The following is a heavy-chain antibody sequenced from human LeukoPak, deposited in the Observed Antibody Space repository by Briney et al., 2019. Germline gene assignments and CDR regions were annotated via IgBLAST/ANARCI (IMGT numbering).Heavy chain of an antibody. D-gene: IGHD3-22*01. CDR1: GGSISSGSYY. V-gene: IGHV4-30-4*08. J-gene: IGHJ4*02. CDR3: ARAGGVYYDIHQYYFDY. Sequence: PSETLSLTCTVSGGSISSGSYYWSWIRQPAGKGLEWIGYIYYSGSTYYNPSLKSRVTISVDTSKNQFSLKLSSVTAADTAVYYCARAGGVYYDIHQYYFDYWGQGTLVTVSS. CDR2: IYYSGST.